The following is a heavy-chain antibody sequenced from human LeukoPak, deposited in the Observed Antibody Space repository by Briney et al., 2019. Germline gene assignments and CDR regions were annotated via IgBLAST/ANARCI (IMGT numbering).Heavy chain of an antibody. CDR2: TSSDGGNK. CDR1: EFTFNNFA. V-gene: IGHV3-30*18. Sequence: PGGSLRLSCAASEFTFNNFAMHWVRQSPGKGLEWVAVTSSDGGNKFYADSVKGRFTISRDNSKNTLYLQMNSLRGEDTAVYYCAKDKTKVTPRGLDIWGQGTMVTVSS. CDR3: AKDKTKVTPRGLDI. J-gene: IGHJ3*02. D-gene: IGHD4-17*01.